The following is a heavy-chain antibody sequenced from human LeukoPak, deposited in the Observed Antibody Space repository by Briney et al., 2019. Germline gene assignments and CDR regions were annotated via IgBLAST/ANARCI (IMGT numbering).Heavy chain of an antibody. J-gene: IGHJ6*02. CDR2: IYAGDSDT. CDR3: ARGSGSYYDDYFYGMDV. Sequence: GESLKISCKGSGYSFTSYWIGWVRQMPGKGLEWMGIIYAGDSDTRYSPSFQGQVTISADRSISTAFLQWSSLKASDTAMYYCARGSGSYYDDYFYGMDVWGQGTTVTVSS. CDR1: GYSFTSYW. V-gene: IGHV5-51*01. D-gene: IGHD3-10*01.